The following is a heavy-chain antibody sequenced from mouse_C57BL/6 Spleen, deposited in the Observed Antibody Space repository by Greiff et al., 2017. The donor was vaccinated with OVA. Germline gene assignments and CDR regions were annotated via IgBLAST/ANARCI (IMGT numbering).Heavy chain of an antibody. CDR3: ARDDYDAMDD. V-gene: IGHV1-82*01. D-gene: IGHD2-12*01. Sequence: QVQLKESGPELVKPGASVKISCKASGYAFSSSWMNWVKQRPGQGLEWIGRIYPGDGDTHYTGKFKGKATLTADKSSSTAYMQLSSLTSEDSAVYFCARDDYDAMDDWGPGTSVTVSS. CDR1: GYAFSSSW. J-gene: IGHJ4*01. CDR2: IYPGDGDT.